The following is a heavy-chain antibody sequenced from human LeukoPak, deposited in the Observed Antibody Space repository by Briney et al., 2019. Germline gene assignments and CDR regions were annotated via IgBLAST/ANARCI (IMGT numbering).Heavy chain of an antibody. CDR1: GYSISSGYY. V-gene: IGHV4-38-2*02. CDR3: ARDLFYGSGSYARGYNWFDP. CDR2: IYHSGST. J-gene: IGHJ5*02. Sequence: SETLSLTCTVSGYSISSGYYWGWIRQPPGKGLEWIGSIYHSGSTYYNPSLKSRVTISVDTSKNQFSLKLSSVTAADTAVYYCARDLFYGSGSYARGYNWFDPWGQGTLVTVSS. D-gene: IGHD3-10*01.